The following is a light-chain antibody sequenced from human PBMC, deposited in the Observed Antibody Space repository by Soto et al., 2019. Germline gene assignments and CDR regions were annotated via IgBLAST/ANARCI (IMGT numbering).Light chain of an antibody. V-gene: IGLV1-40*01. Sequence: QSVLTQPPSVSGAPGERVTISCTGSSSNIGAGYEVHWYQQLPGTSPKLLLYEDTDRPSGVPDRFSGSKSGTSASLAITGLLAEDEADYYCQSYDNSLSGSYVFGTGTKLTVL. J-gene: IGLJ1*01. CDR1: SSNIGAGYE. CDR3: QSYDNSLSGSYV. CDR2: EDT.